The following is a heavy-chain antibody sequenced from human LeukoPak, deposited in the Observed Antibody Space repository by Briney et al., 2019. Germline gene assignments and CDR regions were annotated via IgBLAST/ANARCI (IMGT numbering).Heavy chain of an antibody. CDR3: ARDSYGDANFDS. Sequence: PGGSLRLSCAASGFTFSSSGMHWVRQAPGKGLEGVAFIRYDGNNKYYADSVKGRFTISRDISKNAVYLQMNSLRAEDTAVYYCARDSYGDANFDSWGQGTLVTVSS. D-gene: IGHD4-17*01. CDR2: IRYDGNNK. CDR1: GFTFSSSG. V-gene: IGHV3-30*02. J-gene: IGHJ4*02.